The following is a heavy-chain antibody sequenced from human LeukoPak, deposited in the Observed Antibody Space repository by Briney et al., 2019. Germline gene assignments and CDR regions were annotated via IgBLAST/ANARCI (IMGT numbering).Heavy chain of an antibody. J-gene: IGHJ4*02. CDR2: INPNSGGT. Sequence: GASVKVSCRASGYTFTGYYMHWVRQAPGQGLEWMGWINPNSGGTNYAQKFQGRVTMTRDTSISTAYMELSRLRSDDTAVYYCARSSRSNRITMIRAVIRSHEFDYWGQGTLVTVSS. CDR1: GYTFTGYY. CDR3: ARSSRSNRITMIRAVIRSHEFDY. V-gene: IGHV1-2*02. D-gene: IGHD3-10*01.